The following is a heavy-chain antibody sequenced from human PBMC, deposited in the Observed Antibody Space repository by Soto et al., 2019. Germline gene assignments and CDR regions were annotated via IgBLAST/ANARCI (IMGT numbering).Heavy chain of an antibody. CDR3: ARGIYYDFWSGYPGYFDY. V-gene: IGHV4-31*03. CDR1: GGSISSGGYY. Sequence: PSKTLSLTCTVSGGSISSGGYYWSWIRQHPGKGLEWIGYIYYSGSTYYNPSLKSRVTISVDTSKNQFSLKLSSVTAADTAVYYCARGIYYDFWSGYPGYFDYWGQGTLVTVSS. J-gene: IGHJ4*02. CDR2: IYYSGST. D-gene: IGHD3-3*01.